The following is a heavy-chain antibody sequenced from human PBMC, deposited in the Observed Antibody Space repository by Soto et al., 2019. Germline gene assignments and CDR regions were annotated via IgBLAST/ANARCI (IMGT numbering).Heavy chain of an antibody. J-gene: IGHJ4*02. CDR2: IYWNDDQ. Sequence: SGPTLVNPTQTLTLTCTFSGFSVSTRGVGVGWIRQPPGKALEWLALIYWNDDQRYSPSLKSRLTITRDTSKDQVVLTMTNMEPVDTATYYCAHRLLDYFDYWGQGTLVTVSS. CDR1: GFSVSTRGVG. V-gene: IGHV2-5*01. CDR3: AHRLLDYFDY.